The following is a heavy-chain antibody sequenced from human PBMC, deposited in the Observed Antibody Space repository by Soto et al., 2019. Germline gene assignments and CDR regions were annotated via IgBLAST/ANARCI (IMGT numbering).Heavy chain of an antibody. Sequence: ASVKVSCKSSGYTFTAYYIHWVRQAPGQGLERMGWINPNSGGTNYTQKLQGWGTMTRHTSISTAYMELSRLRSDDTAVSYCVRGAYSSSIFYYYNDMDVWGQGTTVTVSS. CDR3: VRGAYSSSIFYYYNDMDV. CDR2: INPNSGGT. D-gene: IGHD6-6*01. J-gene: IGHJ6*02. V-gene: IGHV1-2*04. CDR1: GYTFTAYY.